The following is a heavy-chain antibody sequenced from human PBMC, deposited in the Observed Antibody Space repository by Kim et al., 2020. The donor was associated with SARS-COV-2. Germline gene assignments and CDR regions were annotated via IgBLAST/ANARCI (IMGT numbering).Heavy chain of an antibody. CDR1: GFSFGSYA. J-gene: IGHJ4*02. D-gene: IGHD5-18*01. V-gene: IGHV3-30-3*02. CDR3: ANEPRMQLWLVSFYFDF. CDR2: LSYDGSNK. Sequence: GGSLRLSCAASGFSFGSYAMNWVRQAPGKGLEWVASLSYDGSNKYADSVKGRFTISRDNSKNTVYLQMNSLRPEDTAVYYCANEPRMQLWLVSFYFDFWGQGNLVTVSA.